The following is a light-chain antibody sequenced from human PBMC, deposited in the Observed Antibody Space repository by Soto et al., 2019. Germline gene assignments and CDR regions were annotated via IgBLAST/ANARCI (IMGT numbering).Light chain of an antibody. V-gene: IGLV2-23*03. J-gene: IGLJ2*01. CDR3: CSYAGSSTFVV. CDR1: SSDVGSYNL. CDR2: EGS. Sequence: QSALTQPASVSGSPXQSITIXXTXTSSDVGSYNLVSWYQQHPGKAPKLMIYEGSKRPSGVSNRFSGSKSGNTASLTISGLQAEDEADYYCCSYAGSSTFVVFGGGTKLTVL.